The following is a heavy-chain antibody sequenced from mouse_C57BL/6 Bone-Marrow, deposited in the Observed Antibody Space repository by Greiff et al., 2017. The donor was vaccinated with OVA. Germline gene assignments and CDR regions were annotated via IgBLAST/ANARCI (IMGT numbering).Heavy chain of an antibody. Sequence: QVQLQQSGPELVKPGASVKLSCKASGYTFTSYDINWVKQRPGQGLEWLGWIYPRDGSTKYNEKFKGKATLTVDTSSSTAYMELHSLTSEDSAVYFCAKGTAQATFAYWGQGTLVTVSA. V-gene: IGHV1-85*01. CDR3: AKGTAQATFAY. CDR2: IYPRDGST. CDR1: GYTFTSYD. J-gene: IGHJ3*01. D-gene: IGHD3-2*02.